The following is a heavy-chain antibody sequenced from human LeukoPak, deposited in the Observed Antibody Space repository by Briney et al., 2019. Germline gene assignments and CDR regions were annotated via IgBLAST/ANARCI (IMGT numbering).Heavy chain of an antibody. J-gene: IGHJ4*02. CDR2: ISYDGSKK. V-gene: IGHV3-30-3*01. Sequence: GGSLRLSCAASGFTFSSYAMHWVRQAPGKGLEWVAVISYDGSKKYYADSVKGRFTISRDNSKNTLYLQMNSLRAEDTAVYYCAKEGSPDDSSDSYYDYWGQGTLVTVSS. CDR1: GFTFSSYA. D-gene: IGHD3-22*01. CDR3: AKEGSPDDSSDSYYDY.